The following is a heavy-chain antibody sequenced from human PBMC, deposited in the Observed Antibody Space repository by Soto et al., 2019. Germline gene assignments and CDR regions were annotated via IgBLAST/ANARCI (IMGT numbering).Heavy chain of an antibody. CDR1: RFSFNLYS. CDR3: VRARSTDSRPDY. CDR2: ITSSSSYI. Sequence: SIKLSCAPSRFSFNLYSIIGFLQAPGKGLEWVASITSSSSYIYYEDSLKGRFTISRDNAKNSLFLQLDSLRAEDTAVYFCVRARSTDSRPDYWGQGTLVTVSS. V-gene: IGHV3-21*01. D-gene: IGHD3-22*01. J-gene: IGHJ4*02.